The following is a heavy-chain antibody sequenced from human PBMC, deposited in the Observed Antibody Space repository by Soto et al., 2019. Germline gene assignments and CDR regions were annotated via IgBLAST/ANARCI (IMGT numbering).Heavy chain of an antibody. Sequence: QVQLVQSGAEVKKPGASVKVSCKASGYTFTNFGISWVRQAPGQGLEWMGWISAYNGNTNYALNFQGRVTMTTDKSMITSYMEVRSLRSDDTTVYYCARVGTPMHYWGQGTLVNVSS. CDR1: GYTFTNFG. CDR3: ARVGTPMHY. CDR2: ISAYNGNT. V-gene: IGHV1-18*01. D-gene: IGHD2-15*01. J-gene: IGHJ4*02.